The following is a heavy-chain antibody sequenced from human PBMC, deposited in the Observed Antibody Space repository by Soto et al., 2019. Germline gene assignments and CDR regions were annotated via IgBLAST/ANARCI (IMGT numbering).Heavy chain of an antibody. Sequence: QVQLVQSGAEVKKPGASVKVSCKASGYTFTGYYMHWVRQAPGQGLEWMGWINPNSGGTNYAQKFQGWVTMTRDTSISTAYMELSRLRSDDTAVYYCARESDQAAAGLENAFDIWGQGTMVTVSS. CDR1: GYTFTGYY. CDR3: ARESDQAAAGLENAFDI. CDR2: INPNSGGT. V-gene: IGHV1-2*04. J-gene: IGHJ3*02. D-gene: IGHD6-13*01.